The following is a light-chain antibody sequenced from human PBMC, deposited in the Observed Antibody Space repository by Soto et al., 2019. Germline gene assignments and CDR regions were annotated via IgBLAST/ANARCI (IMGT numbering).Light chain of an antibody. CDR2: DVS. CDR3: RSYTVSGTVV. Sequence: QSALTQPASVSGSPGQSITISCSGTTSDIGGYNYVSWYQQHPDKAPKFMIYDVSNRPSGVSNRFSGSKSGNTASLTISGLQAEDEADYYCRSYTVSGTVVFGGGTKLTVL. CDR1: TSDIGGYNY. V-gene: IGLV2-14*01. J-gene: IGLJ2*01.